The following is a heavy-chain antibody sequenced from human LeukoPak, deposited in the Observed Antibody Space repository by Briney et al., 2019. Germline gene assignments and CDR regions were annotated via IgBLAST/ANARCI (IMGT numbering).Heavy chain of an antibody. CDR2: IWFDGRET. D-gene: IGHD5-24*01. Sequence: GTSLRLSCTASGPSFSRHGMHWVRQAPGKGLEWLALIWFDGRETYYADPVKGRFTISRDNSRNTAHLQMDSLRVDDTAVYYCARLGGGNGYKGGSLDSWGQGTLVTVSS. CDR1: GPSFSRHG. J-gene: IGHJ4*02. V-gene: IGHV3-33*01. CDR3: ARLGGGNGYKGGSLDS.